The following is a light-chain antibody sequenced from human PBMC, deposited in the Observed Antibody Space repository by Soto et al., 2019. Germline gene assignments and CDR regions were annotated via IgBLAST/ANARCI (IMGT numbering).Light chain of an antibody. Sequence: QSALTQPASVSGSPGQSITISCTGTSSDVGGYNSVSWYQHHPGKVPQLMIYDVSNRPSGVSNRFSGSKSGNTASLTISGLQAEDEADYYCYSYTSSNTYVFGTGTKVTVL. CDR2: DVS. CDR3: YSYTSSNTYV. CDR1: SSDVGGYNS. V-gene: IGLV2-14*03. J-gene: IGLJ1*01.